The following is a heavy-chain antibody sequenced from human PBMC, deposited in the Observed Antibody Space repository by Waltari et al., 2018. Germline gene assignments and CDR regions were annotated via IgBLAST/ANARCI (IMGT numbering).Heavy chain of an antibody. J-gene: IGHJ5*02. Sequence: QVQLQQWGAGLLKPSETLSLTCAVHGGSFRGYYRGWIRQPPGQGREWIGEINHSGSTNYNPSLKSRVTISVDTSKNQFSLKLSSVTAADTAVYYCARGLGASGRGSSSWYLLKRFDPWGQGTLVTVSS. CDR3: ARGLGASGRGSSSWYLLKRFDP. CDR2: INHSGST. CDR1: GGSFRGYY. V-gene: IGHV4-34*01. D-gene: IGHD6-13*01.